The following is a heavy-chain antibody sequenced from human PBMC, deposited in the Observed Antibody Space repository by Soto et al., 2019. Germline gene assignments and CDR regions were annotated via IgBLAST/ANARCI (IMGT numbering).Heavy chain of an antibody. CDR2: ISYDGSNK. V-gene: IGHV3-30-3*01. CDR3: ARDPNYDVLTGYYRQGDAFDI. D-gene: IGHD3-9*01. J-gene: IGHJ3*02. CDR1: GFTFSSYA. Sequence: QVQLVESGGGVVQPGRSLRLSCAAPGFTFSSYAMHWVRQAPGKGLEWVAVISYDGSNKYYADSVKGRFTISRDNSKNTLYLQMNSLRAEDTAVYYCARDPNYDVLTGYYRQGDAFDIWGQGTMVTVSS.